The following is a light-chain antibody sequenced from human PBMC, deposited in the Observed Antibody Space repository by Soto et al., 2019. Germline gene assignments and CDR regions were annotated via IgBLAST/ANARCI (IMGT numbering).Light chain of an antibody. Sequence: SYELTQPPSVSVSPGQTASITCSGDRLGNKYVCWYQQKPGQSPVMVIYQDNKRPSGIPERLSGSSSGNIATLTISGTQAMDEADYYCQAWDSSTVVFGGGTKLTVL. V-gene: IGLV3-1*01. CDR1: RLGNKY. J-gene: IGLJ2*01. CDR3: QAWDSSTVV. CDR2: QDN.